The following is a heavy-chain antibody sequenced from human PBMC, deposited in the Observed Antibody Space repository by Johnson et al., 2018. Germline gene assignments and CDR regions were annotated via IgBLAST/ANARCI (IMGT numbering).Heavy chain of an antibody. CDR3: VSEMGIIRANYYYYGMDV. CDR1: GGSISSYY. D-gene: IGHD3-3*01. J-gene: IGHJ6*02. V-gene: IGHV4-59*01. CDR2: IYYSGST. Sequence: QVQLQESGPGLVKPSETXSLTCTVSGGSISSYYWSWIRQPPGKGLEWIGYIYYSGSTNYNPSLKTRVTISVDTSKNQFSLKLSPVTAAETAVYYCVSEMGIIRANYYYYGMDVWGQGTTVTVSS.